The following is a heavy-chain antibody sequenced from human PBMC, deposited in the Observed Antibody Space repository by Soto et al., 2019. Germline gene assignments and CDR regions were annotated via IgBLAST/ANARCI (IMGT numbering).Heavy chain of an antibody. Sequence: EVQLVESGGGLVKPGGSLRLSCAASGFTFSAYNMNWVRQPPGKGLEWVSSITSSSSSIYYADSLKGRFPISRDNAKNSLYLQMNTLRAEDTAVYYCASHYGDNSWFDPWGQGTLVTVSS. CDR2: ITSSSSSI. V-gene: IGHV3-21*06. CDR3: ASHYGDNSWFDP. CDR1: GFTFSAYN. J-gene: IGHJ5*02. D-gene: IGHD4-17*01.